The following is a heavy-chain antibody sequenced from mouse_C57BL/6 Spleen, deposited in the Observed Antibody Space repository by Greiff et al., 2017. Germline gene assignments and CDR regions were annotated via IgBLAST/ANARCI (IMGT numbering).Heavy chain of an antibody. V-gene: IGHV1-55*01. CDR3: ARGYDYDGAMDY. J-gene: IGHJ4*01. Sequence: QVQLQQPGAELVKPGASVKMSCKASDYTFTSYWITWVKQRPGQGLEWIGDIYPGSGSTNYNEKFKSKATLTVDTSSSTAYMQLSSLTSEDSAVYYCARGYDYDGAMDYWGQGTSVTVSS. CDR1: DYTFTSYW. CDR2: IYPGSGST. D-gene: IGHD2-4*01.